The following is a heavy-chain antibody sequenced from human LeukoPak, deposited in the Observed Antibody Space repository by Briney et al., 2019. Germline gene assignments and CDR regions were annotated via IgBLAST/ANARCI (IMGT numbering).Heavy chain of an antibody. CDR3: ARGGAGDGLDY. D-gene: IGHD5-24*01. J-gene: IGHJ4*02. Sequence: SETLSLTCTVFGGSISSYYWSWIRQPPGKGLEWIGYIYYSGSTNYNPSLKSRVTISVDTSKNQFSLKLSSVTAADTAVYYCARGGAGDGLDYWGQGTLVTVSS. V-gene: IGHV4-59*01. CDR1: GGSISSYY. CDR2: IYYSGST.